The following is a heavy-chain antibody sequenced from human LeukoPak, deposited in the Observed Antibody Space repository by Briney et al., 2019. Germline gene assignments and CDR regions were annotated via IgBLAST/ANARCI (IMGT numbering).Heavy chain of an antibody. D-gene: IGHD1-26*01. CDR1: GFTLNHYW. J-gene: IGHJ4*02. CDR3: ARDGSGTSPFDY. V-gene: IGHV3-74*01. Sequence: PGGSLRLSCTASGFTLNHYWMHWVRQAPGKGPLWVSLIKTDGITTTYADFVKGRFTISRDDARNTLFLEMNSLRADDTAVYYCARDGSGTSPFDYWGQGTLVTVSS. CDR2: IKTDGITT.